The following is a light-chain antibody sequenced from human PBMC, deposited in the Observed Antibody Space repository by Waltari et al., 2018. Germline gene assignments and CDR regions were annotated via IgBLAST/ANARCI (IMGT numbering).Light chain of an antibody. J-gene: IGLJ3*02. CDR2: LEGSGSY. V-gene: IGLV4-60*03. Sequence: QPVLTQSSSASASLGSSVTLTCTLSSGHSSYIIPWHQQQPGKAPRYLMKLEGSGSYNKGSGVPDRFSGSSSGADRYLTISNLQSEDEADYYCETWDSNTRVFGGGTKLTVL. CDR1: SGHSSYI. CDR3: ETWDSNTRV.